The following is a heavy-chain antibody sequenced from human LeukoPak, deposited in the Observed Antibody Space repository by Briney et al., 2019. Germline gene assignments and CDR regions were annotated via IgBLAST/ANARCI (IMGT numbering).Heavy chain of an antibody. CDR3: AKDRRVGCSSTSCYGWFDP. V-gene: IGHV3-30*02. J-gene: IGHJ5*02. CDR1: GFTFSSYG. Sequence: GGSLRLSCAASGFTFSSYGMHWVRQAPGKGLEGVAFIRYDGSNKYYADSVKGRFTISRDNSKNTLYLQMNSLRAEDTAVYYCAKDRRVGCSSTSCYGWFDPWGQGTLVTVSS. CDR2: IRYDGSNK. D-gene: IGHD2-2*01.